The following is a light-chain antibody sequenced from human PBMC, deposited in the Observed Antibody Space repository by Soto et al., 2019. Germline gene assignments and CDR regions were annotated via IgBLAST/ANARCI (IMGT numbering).Light chain of an antibody. Sequence: IQVTQSPCSLSASVGDRVTITCRASQSISSYLAWYQQKPGNAPELLIYAASTLQSGVPSRFSGSGSGTDSTLTISCLQSEDFATYYCQQYYSSPRTFGQGTKVDIK. CDR2: AAS. CDR1: QSISSY. J-gene: IGKJ1*01. V-gene: IGKV1-8*01. CDR3: QQYYSSPRT.